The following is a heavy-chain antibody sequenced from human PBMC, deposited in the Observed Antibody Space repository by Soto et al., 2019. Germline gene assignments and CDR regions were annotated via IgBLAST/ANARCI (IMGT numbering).Heavy chain of an antibody. CDR3: ARSVYTEGGWLFDY. CDR2: TYTSSGST. CDR1: GGSISSYY. D-gene: IGHD6-19*01. Sequence: LSLTCTVSGGSISSYYWSWIRQPAGKGLEWIGHTYTSSGSTNYNPSLKTRVTMSVDTSNNQFSLKLSSVTAADTAVYYCARSVYTEGGWLFDYWGQGTLVTVSS. J-gene: IGHJ4*02. V-gene: IGHV4-4*07.